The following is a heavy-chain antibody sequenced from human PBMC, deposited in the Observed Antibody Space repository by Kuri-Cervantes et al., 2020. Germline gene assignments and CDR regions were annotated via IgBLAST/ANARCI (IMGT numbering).Heavy chain of an antibody. D-gene: IGHD4-11*01. CDR1: GFTFSSYG. Sequence: GESLKISCAASGFTFSSYGMHWVRQAPGKGLEWVAVIWYDGSNKYYADSVKGRFTISRDNSKNTLYLQMNSLRAEDTAVYYCARDKRTTQRADYYYGMDVWGQGTTVTVSS. CDR2: IWYDGSNK. J-gene: IGHJ6*02. CDR3: ARDKRTTQRADYYYGMDV. V-gene: IGHV3-33*01.